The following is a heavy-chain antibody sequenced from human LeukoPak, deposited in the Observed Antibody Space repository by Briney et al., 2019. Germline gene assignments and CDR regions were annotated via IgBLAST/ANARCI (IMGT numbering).Heavy chain of an antibody. D-gene: IGHD3-22*01. V-gene: IGHV1-69*05. Sequence: SVKVSCKASGGTFSSYAISWVRQAPGQGLEWMGGITPIFGTANYAQKFQGRVTITTDESTSTAYMELSSLRSEDTAVYYCARVYYDSSGYHSGGVDYWGQGTLVTVSS. CDR3: ARVYYDSSGYHSGGVDY. J-gene: IGHJ4*02. CDR2: ITPIFGTA. CDR1: GGTFSSYA.